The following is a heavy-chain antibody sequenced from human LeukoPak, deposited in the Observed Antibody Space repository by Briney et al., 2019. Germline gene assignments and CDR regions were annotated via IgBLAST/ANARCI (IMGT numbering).Heavy chain of an antibody. CDR2: IKSDGRST. CDR3: ARDRFRYSYGHNFDY. Sequence: PGGSLRLSCAASGFTFSSYWMHWVRQAPGKGLVWVSLIKSDGRSTSYADSVKGRFTISRDNSKNTLYLQMNSLRAEDTAVYYCARDRFRYSYGHNFDYWGQGTLVTVSS. V-gene: IGHV3-74*01. D-gene: IGHD5-18*01. J-gene: IGHJ4*02. CDR1: GFTFSSYW.